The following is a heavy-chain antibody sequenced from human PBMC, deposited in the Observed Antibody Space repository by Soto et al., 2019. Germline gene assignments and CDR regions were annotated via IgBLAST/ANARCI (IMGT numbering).Heavy chain of an antibody. J-gene: IGHJ6*02. CDR1: GGTFSSYA. V-gene: IGHV1-69*06. CDR3: ARGPGVYSSSGTLYYYYGMDV. CDR2: IIPIFGTA. Sequence: QVQLVQSGAEVKKPGSSVTVSCKASGGTFSSYAISWVRQAPGQGLEWMGGIIPIFGTANYAQKFQGRVTITADKSTSTAYMELSSLRSEDTAVYYCARGPGVYSSSGTLYYYYGMDVWGQGTTVTVSS. D-gene: IGHD6-6*01.